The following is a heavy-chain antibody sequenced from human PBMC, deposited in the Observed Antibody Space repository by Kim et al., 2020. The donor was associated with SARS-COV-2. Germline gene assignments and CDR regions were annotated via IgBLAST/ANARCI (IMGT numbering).Heavy chain of an antibody. CDR2: IYYRSRWYR. V-gene: IGHV6-1*01. CDR1: GDSVSSTRAA. D-gene: IGHD6-19*01. CDR3: ARGPYNSGYYPHFDY. Sequence: SQTLSLTCAISGDSVSSTRAAWNWIRQSPSRVLEWLGRIYYRSRWYRDYAVSVKGRMTIDPDTSKNQFSLQLNSVTPEDTAVYYCARGPYNSGYYPHFDYWGQGTLVTVSS. J-gene: IGHJ4*02.